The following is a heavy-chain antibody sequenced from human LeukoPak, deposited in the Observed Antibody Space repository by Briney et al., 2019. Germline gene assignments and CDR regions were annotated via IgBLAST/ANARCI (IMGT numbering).Heavy chain of an antibody. CDR1: GGSVSSGSYY. CDR2: IYYSGST. V-gene: IGHV4-61*01. D-gene: IGHD4-11*01. CDR3: ARDGPTYSNYMNWFDP. Sequence: SETLSLTCTVSGGSVSSGSYYWSWIRQPPGKGLEWIGYIYYSGSTNYNPSLKSRVTISVDTSKNQFSLKLSSVTAADTAVYYCARDGPTYSNYMNWFDPWGQGTPVTVSS. J-gene: IGHJ5*02.